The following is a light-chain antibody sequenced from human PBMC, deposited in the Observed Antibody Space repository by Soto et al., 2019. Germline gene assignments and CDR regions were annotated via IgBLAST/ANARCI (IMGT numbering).Light chain of an antibody. V-gene: IGLV2-8*01. CDR2: DVY. CDR3: SSSAGSNSFVL. J-gene: IGLJ2*01. Sequence: QSALTQPPSASGSPGQSVTISCTGTSSDVGGYNYVSWYQQHPGNAPKLMIYDVYKRPSRVPDRFSGSKSGNTASLTVSGLQAEDEADYYCSSSAGSNSFVLFGGGTKVTVL. CDR1: SSDVGGYNY.